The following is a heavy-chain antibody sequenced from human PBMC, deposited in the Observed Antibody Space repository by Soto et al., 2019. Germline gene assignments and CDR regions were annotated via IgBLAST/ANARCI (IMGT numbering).Heavy chain of an antibody. Sequence: SVKVSCKASGGTFSSYAISWVRQAPGQGLEWMGGIIPIFGTANYAQKFQGRVTITADESTNTAYMELSSLRSEDTAVYYCARSERFLFDPWGQGTLVTVPQ. D-gene: IGHD3-3*01. CDR1: GGTFSSYA. CDR3: ARSERFLFDP. J-gene: IGHJ5*02. V-gene: IGHV1-69*13. CDR2: IIPIFGTA.